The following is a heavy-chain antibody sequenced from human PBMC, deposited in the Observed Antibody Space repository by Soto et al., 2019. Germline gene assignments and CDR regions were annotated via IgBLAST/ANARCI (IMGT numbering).Heavy chain of an antibody. J-gene: IGHJ5*02. CDR1: GFTFSSYG. CDR3: GKEGYNWNDGFDP. V-gene: IGHV3-30*18. D-gene: IGHD1-1*01. Sequence: GGSLRLSCAASGFTFSSYGMHWVRQAPGKGLERVAVISYDGSNKYYADSVKGRFTISRDNSKNTLYLQMNSLRAEDTAVYYCGKEGYNWNDGFDPWGQGTLVTVSS. CDR2: ISYDGSNK.